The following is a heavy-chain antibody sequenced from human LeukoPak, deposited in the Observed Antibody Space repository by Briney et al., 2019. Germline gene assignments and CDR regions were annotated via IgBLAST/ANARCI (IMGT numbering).Heavy chain of an antibody. V-gene: IGHV3-7*03. CDR3: ANGIYGSGSYYSPLGY. CDR1: GFNFSRNW. J-gene: IGHJ4*02. CDR2: IKQDGSEE. Sequence: GGSLRLSCAASGFNFSRNWMTWVRQAPGKGLEWVANIKQDGSEEYYVDSVKGRFTISRDNSKNTLYLQMNSLRAEDTAVYYCANGIYGSGSYYSPLGYWGQGTLVTVSS. D-gene: IGHD3-10*01.